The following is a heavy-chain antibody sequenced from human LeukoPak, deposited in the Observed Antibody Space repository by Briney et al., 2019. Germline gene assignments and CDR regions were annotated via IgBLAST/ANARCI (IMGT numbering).Heavy chain of an antibody. Sequence: ASVKVSCKASGYTFTGYYMHWVRQAPGQGLEWMGWINPNSGGTNYAQKFQGRVTMTRDTSISTAYMELSRLRSDNTAVYYCARDTDSSGYYYAANWGQGTLVTVSS. D-gene: IGHD3-22*01. CDR2: INPNSGGT. CDR1: GYTFTGYY. V-gene: IGHV1-2*02. J-gene: IGHJ4*02. CDR3: ARDTDSSGYYYAAN.